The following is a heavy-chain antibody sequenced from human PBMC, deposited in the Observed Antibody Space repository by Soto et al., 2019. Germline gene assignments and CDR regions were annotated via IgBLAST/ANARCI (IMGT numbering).Heavy chain of an antibody. D-gene: IGHD5-18*01. J-gene: IGHJ4*02. CDR2: ISWNSGII. Sequence: SLRLSCAASGFTFDDYAMHWVRQAPGKGLEWVSGISWNSGIIDYADSVKGRFTISRDNAKNSLYLQMNSLRAEDTALYYCAKGYSYGVLEPLGYWGQGTLVTRLL. V-gene: IGHV3-9*01. CDR3: AKGYSYGVLEPLGY. CDR1: GFTFDDYA.